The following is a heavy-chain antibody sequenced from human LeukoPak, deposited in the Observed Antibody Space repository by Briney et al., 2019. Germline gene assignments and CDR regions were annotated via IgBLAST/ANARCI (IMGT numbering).Heavy chain of an antibody. D-gene: IGHD3-9*01. CDR1: GFTFSSYG. V-gene: IGHV3-23*01. CDR3: AKVGGYFDYSPFDY. J-gene: IGHJ4*02. CDR2: ISGSGGST. Sequence: GGSLRLSCAASGFTFSSYGMSWVRQAPGKGLEWVSAISGSGGSTYYADSVKGRFTISRDNSKNTLYLQMNSLRAEDTAVYYCAKVGGYFDYSPFDYWGQGTLVTVSS.